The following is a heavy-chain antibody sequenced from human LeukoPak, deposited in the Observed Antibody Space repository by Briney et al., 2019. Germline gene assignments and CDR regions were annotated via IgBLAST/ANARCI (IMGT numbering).Heavy chain of an antibody. D-gene: IGHD5-18*01. CDR2: ISYDGSNK. CDR3: ARRATTERGHSYGLDY. CDR1: GFTFSSYP. V-gene: IGHV3-30*04. J-gene: IGHJ4*02. Sequence: GGSLRLSCAASGFTFSSYPVHWVRQAPGKGLEWVTLISYDGSNKYYADSVKGRFTISRDNSKNTLYLQMNSLRAEDTAVYYCARRATTERGHSYGLDYWGQGTLVTVSS.